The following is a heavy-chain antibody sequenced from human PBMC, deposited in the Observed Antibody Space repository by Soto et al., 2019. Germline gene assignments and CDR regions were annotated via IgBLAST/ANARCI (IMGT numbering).Heavy chain of an antibody. CDR3: ARQRWELAPLVGWFDP. V-gene: IGHV4-39*01. CDR2: IYYSGST. J-gene: IGHJ5*02. D-gene: IGHD1-26*01. CDR1: GGSISSSSYY. Sequence: QLQLQESGPGLVKPSETLSLTCTVSGGSISSSSYYWGWIRQPPGKGLEWIGSIYYSGSTYYNPSLKSRVTISVDTSKNQFSLKLRSVPAADTAVYYCARQRWELAPLVGWFDPWGQGTLVTVSS.